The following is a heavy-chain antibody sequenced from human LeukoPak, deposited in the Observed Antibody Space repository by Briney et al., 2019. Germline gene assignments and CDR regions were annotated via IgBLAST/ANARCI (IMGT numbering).Heavy chain of an antibody. Sequence: GGSLRLSCAASGFTFSSYAMHRVRQAPDKGLEWVAIISYHGSNEYYADSVKGRFTISRDNSKNTLYLQMNNLRVEDTAMYYCARVHDSTGYYHYFDSWGQGTLVTVSS. CDR1: GFTFSSYA. J-gene: IGHJ4*02. V-gene: IGHV3-30*04. D-gene: IGHD3-22*01. CDR2: ISYHGSNE. CDR3: ARVHDSTGYYHYFDS.